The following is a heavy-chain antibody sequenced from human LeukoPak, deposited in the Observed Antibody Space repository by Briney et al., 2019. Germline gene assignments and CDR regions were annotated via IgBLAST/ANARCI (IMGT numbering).Heavy chain of an antibody. CDR1: GFTFSSYA. CDR2: ISGSGGST. CDR3: AKGLTRYSSSWFWLMDV. J-gene: IGHJ6*02. V-gene: IGHV3-23*01. Sequence: GGSLRLSCAASGFTFSSYAMSWVRQAPGKGLEWVSTISGSGGSTYYADSVKGRFTISRDNSKNTLYLQMNSLRAEDTAVYYCAKGLTRYSSSWFWLMDVWGQGTTVTVSS. D-gene: IGHD6-13*01.